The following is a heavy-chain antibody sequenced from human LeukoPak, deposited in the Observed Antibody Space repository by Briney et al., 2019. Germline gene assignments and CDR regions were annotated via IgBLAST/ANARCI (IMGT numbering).Heavy chain of an antibody. CDR1: GFTFSGFW. CDR3: ARVFLQWLVFDY. Sequence: GGSLRLSCAVSGFTFSGFWMSWSRQAPGKGLEWVANIKEDGSEQHYVDSVKGRFTISRDNAKNSLYLQMNSLRAEDTAVYYCARVFLQWLVFDYWGQGPLVTVSS. J-gene: IGHJ4*02. CDR2: IKEDGSEQ. V-gene: IGHV3-7*03. D-gene: IGHD6-19*01.